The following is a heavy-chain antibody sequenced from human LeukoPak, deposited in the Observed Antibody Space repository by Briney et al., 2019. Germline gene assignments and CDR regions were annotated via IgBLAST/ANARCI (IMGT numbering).Heavy chain of an antibody. V-gene: IGHV3-33*01. CDR1: GFTFSSYG. CDR3: ARSITMVRGVIIRYYYGMDV. D-gene: IGHD3-10*01. Sequence: GGSLRLSCAASGFTFSSYGMHWVRQAPGKGLEWVAVIWYDGSNKYYADSVKGRFTISRDNSKNTLYLQMNSLRAEDTAVYYCARSITMVRGVIIRYYYGMDVWGQGTTVTVSS. CDR2: IWYDGSNK. J-gene: IGHJ6*02.